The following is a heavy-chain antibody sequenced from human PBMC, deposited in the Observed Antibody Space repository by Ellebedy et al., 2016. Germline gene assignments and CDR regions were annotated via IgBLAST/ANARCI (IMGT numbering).Heavy chain of an antibody. V-gene: IGHV3-21*01. D-gene: IGHD4-17*01. CDR2: ISSSSSYI. CDR3: AREVEVPTVSFVY. CDR1: GFTFSSYS. Sequence: GESLKISXAASGFTFSSYSMNWVRQAPGKGLEWVSSISSSSSYIYYADSVKGRFTISRDNAKNSLYLQMNSLRAEDTAAYYCAREVEVPTVSFVYWGQGTLVTVSS. J-gene: IGHJ4*02.